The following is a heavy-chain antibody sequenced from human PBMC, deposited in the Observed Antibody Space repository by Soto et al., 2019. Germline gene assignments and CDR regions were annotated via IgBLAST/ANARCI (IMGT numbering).Heavy chain of an antibody. J-gene: IGHJ3*02. CDR2: IHSDGSST. CDR1: GFTFSYYW. D-gene: IGHD2-15*01. CDR3: ARGLGSSGPNDAFDI. Sequence: GGSLRLSCAASGFTFSYYWMHWVRQAPGQGLVWVSRIHSDGSSTNYADSVKGRFTISRDNAKNSLYLQMNSLRAEDTAVYYCARGLGSSGPNDAFDIWGQGTMVTVSS. V-gene: IGHV3-74*01.